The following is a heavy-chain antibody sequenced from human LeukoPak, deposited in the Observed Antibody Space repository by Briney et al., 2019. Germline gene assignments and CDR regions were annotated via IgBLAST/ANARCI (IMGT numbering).Heavy chain of an antibody. CDR3: ARDVWGYYDSSGS. Sequence: PGGSLRLSCATSGFTFSDYHMNWIRQAPGKGLEWVSYISSSGGIIYYADSVKGRFTISRDNTKNSLYLQMNSLRAEDTAVYYCARDVWGYYDSSGSWGQGTLVTVSS. CDR1: GFTFSDYH. V-gene: IGHV3-11*01. CDR2: ISSSGGII. J-gene: IGHJ5*02. D-gene: IGHD3-22*01.